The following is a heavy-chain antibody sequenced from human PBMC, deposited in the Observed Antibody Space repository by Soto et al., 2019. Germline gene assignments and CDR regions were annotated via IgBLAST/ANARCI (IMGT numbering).Heavy chain of an antibody. CDR1: GGSISSGD. J-gene: IGHJ6*02. CDR3: ARAGKVKHIVVVASYYYYGMDV. D-gene: IGHD2-15*01. V-gene: IGHV3-30-3*01. Sequence: LSLTCTVSGGSISSGDYYWSWIRQPPGKGLEWVAVISYDGSNKYYADSVKGRFTISRDNAKNSLYLQMNSLRAEDTAVYYCARAGKVKHIVVVASYYYYGMDVWGQGTTVTVSS. CDR2: ISYDGSNK.